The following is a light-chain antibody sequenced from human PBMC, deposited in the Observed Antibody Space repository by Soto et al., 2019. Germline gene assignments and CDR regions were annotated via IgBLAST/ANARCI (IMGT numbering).Light chain of an antibody. CDR3: QQYDHSPRLT. V-gene: IGKV3-20*01. J-gene: IGKJ4*01. CDR1: QTVSSTY. CDR2: GAS. Sequence: ELVLTQSPGTLSVSPGERATLSCRASQTVSSTYLAWYQQKPGQAPRLLIHGASSRATGISDRFSGSGSGTDFTLTISRLEAADSAVYYCQQYDHSPRLTFGGGTKVEIK.